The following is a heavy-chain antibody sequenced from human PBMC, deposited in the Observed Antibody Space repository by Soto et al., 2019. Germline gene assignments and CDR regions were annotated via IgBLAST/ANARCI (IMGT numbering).Heavy chain of an antibody. CDR2: ISAYNGNT. CDR3: ARSPTRGLLRFGGPWFDP. V-gene: IGHV1-18*01. D-gene: IGHD5-12*01. J-gene: IGHJ5*02. CDR1: GYTFTSYG. Sequence: QVQLVQSGAEVKKPGASVKVSCKASGYTFTSYGISWVRQAPGQGLEWMGWISAYNGNTNYAQKLQGRVTMTTDTSTSTAYMELRSLRSDDKAVYFCARSPTRGLLRFGGPWFDPLGQGTLVTVSS.